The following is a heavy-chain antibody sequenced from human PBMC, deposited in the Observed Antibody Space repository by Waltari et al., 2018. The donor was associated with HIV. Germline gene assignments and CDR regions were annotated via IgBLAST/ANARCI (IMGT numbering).Heavy chain of an antibody. CDR3: ARDRIRYFDWLSTADAFDV. J-gene: IGHJ3*01. D-gene: IGHD3-9*01. CDR1: GFTFNIYS. V-gene: IGHV3-48*04. CDR2: SGKIRDVK. Sequence: EEQLVESGGRLVQPGGSLRLSCAASGFTFNIYSLIWVRQAPGKGLEWIAYSGKIRDVKYYADAVKGRCTISRDNANNSLYLQMNSLRADDTAVYYCARDRIRYFDWLSTADAFDVWGQGTVVTVSS.